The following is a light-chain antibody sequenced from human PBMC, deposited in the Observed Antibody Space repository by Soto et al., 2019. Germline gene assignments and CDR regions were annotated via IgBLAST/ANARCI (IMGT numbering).Light chain of an antibody. V-gene: IGKV3-11*01. J-gene: IGKJ4*01. CDR2: DAS. CDR1: QSVSSY. Sequence: EIVLTQYPATLSLSPGERATLSCRASQSVSSYLVWYQQKPGQAPRLLIYDASNRATGIPARFSGSGSGTDFTLTISRLEPEDFAGYYCQQRSNWPQLTFGGGTKVDI. CDR3: QQRSNWPQLT.